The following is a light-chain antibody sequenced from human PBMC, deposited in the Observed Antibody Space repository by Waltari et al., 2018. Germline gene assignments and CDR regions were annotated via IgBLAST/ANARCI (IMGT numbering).Light chain of an antibody. J-gene: IGKJ4*01. CDR3: QQTFGSPALN. CDR1: QTVRSF. CDR2: AAS. V-gene: IGKV1-39*01. Sequence: DIQLTQSPSSLSSSVGDTVPITCRASQTVRSFLHWYQQRPGRAPTLLIFAASALQSGVPSRFSGSGVGTDVTLTINGLQPEDFATYFCQQTFGSPALNFGGGTRVE.